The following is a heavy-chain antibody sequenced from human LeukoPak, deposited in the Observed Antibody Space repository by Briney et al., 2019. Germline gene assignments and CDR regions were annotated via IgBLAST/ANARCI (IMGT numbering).Heavy chain of an antibody. J-gene: IGHJ4*02. D-gene: IGHD3-10*01. CDR3: AKAFFSGSGGNHKHFDS. CDR2: MSSVT. Sequence: GGSLRLSCAASGFTFSNFAMSWVRQAPGKGLQWVSAMSSVTYYADSVKGRFTISRDDSKSTLFLQMNSLRAEDTAVYYCAKAFFSGSGGNHKHFDSWGQGTLVTVSS. CDR1: GFTFSNFA. V-gene: IGHV3-23*01.